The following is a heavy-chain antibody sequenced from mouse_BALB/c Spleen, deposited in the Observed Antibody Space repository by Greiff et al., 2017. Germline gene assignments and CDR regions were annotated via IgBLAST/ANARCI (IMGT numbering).Heavy chain of an antibody. Sequence: QVQLQQPGAELVRPGASVKLSCKASGYSFTSYWMNWVKQRPGQGLEWIGQIYPGDGDTNYNGKFKGKATLTADKSSSTAYMQLSSLTSEDSAVYFCARTITTVVAEGYFDVWGAGTTVTVSS. D-gene: IGHD1-1*01. CDR3: ARTITTVVAEGYFDV. CDR1: GYSFTSYW. CDR2: IYPGDGDT. J-gene: IGHJ1*01. V-gene: IGHV1-80*01.